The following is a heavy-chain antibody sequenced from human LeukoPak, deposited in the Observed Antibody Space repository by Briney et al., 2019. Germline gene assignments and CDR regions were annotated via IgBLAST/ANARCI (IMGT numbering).Heavy chain of an antibody. D-gene: IGHD3-22*01. CDR1: GYSFTSYW. CDR2: IYPGDSDT. V-gene: IGHV5-51*01. Sequence: GESLKISCKGSGYSFTSYWIGWVRQMPGKGLEWMGTIYPGDSDTRYSPSFQGQVTISADKSISTAYLQWSSLKASDTAMYYCARRNYYDSSGSPRNYYYGMDVWGQGTTVTVSS. CDR3: ARRNYYDSSGSPRNYYYGMDV. J-gene: IGHJ6*02.